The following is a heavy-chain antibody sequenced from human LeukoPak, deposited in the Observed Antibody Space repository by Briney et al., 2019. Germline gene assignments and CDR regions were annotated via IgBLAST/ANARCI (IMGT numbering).Heavy chain of an antibody. Sequence: GGSLRLSCAASEFTFSSYEMNWVRQAPGKGLEWVSYISSSGSTIYYADSAKGRFTISRDNAKNSLYLQMNSLRAEDTAVYYCAALTYYYGSGSYQNHDYWGQGTLVTVSS. V-gene: IGHV3-48*03. CDR3: AALTYYYGSGSYQNHDY. J-gene: IGHJ4*02. CDR2: ISSSGSTI. D-gene: IGHD3-10*01. CDR1: EFTFSSYE.